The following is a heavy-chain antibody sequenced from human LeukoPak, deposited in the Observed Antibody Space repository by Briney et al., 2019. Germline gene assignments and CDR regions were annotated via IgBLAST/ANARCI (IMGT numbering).Heavy chain of an antibody. D-gene: IGHD3-9*01. CDR1: GYTFTSYG. CDR3: ARDKYDILTGPPVYYFDY. J-gene: IGHJ4*02. Sequence: GASVKVSCEASGYTFTSYGISWVRQAPGQGLEWMGWISAYNGNTNYAQKLQGRVTMTTDTSTSTAYMELRSLRSDDTAVYYCARDKYDILTGPPVYYFDYWGQGTLVTVSS. CDR2: ISAYNGNT. V-gene: IGHV1-18*01.